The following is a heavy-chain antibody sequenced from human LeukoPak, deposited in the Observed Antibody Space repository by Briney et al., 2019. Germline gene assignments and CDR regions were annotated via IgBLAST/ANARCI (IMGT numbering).Heavy chain of an antibody. J-gene: IGHJ6*03. D-gene: IGHD3-3*01. CDR3: ARENYDFLSGYYDYYMDV. V-gene: IGHV6-1*01. CDR1: GDGVSSNSAA. CDR2: TYYRSKWFY. Sequence: SQTLSLTCAISGDGVSSNSAAWNWIRQSPSRGLEWLGRTYYRSKWFYDYAESVKSRLTINSDTSKNQFSLQLSSVTPDDTAVYYCARENYDFLSGYYDYYMDVWGNGTTIIVSS.